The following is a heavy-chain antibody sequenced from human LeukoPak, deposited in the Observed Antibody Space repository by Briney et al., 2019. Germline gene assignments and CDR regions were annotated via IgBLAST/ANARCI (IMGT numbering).Heavy chain of an antibody. V-gene: IGHV4-39*01. CDR3: ARQGYYDFWSGYSPFDY. J-gene: IGHJ4*02. CDR2: INHSGST. D-gene: IGHD3-3*01. CDR1: GGSISSSSYY. Sequence: SETLSLTCTVSGGSISSSSYYWGWIRQPPGKGLEWIGEINHSGSTNYNPSLKSRVTISVDTSKNQFSLKLSSVTAADTAVYYCARQGYYDFWSGYSPFDYWGQGTLVTVSS.